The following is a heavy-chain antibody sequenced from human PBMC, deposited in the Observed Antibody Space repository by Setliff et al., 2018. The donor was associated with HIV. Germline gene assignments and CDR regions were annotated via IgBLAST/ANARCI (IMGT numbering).Heavy chain of an antibody. CDR3: ARDEETWEGYYKYYSMDV. CDR2: INAGNGNT. J-gene: IGHJ6*03. V-gene: IGHV1-3*01. D-gene: IGHD1-26*01. CDR1: GYTFSSHS. Sequence: ASVKVSCKASGYTFSSHSIHWVRQAPGQGLEWMGWINAGNGNTKYSQKFQRRSTITRDTSASTVFMELSSLTSEDTAVYFCARDEETWEGYYKYYSMDVWGKGTKVTVSS.